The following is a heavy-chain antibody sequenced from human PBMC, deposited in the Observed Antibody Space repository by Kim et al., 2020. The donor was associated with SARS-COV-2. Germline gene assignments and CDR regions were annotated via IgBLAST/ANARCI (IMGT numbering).Heavy chain of an antibody. J-gene: IGHJ6*02. CDR2: INQHGSEK. V-gene: IGHV3-7*03. Sequence: GGSLRLSCAASGFSFSNHWMTWVRQAPGSGTEWVANINQHGSEKYYVASVGGRFTISRDDAKNSLYLQMNSLRAEDTATYYCARNNAMDVWGQGTTVTVSS. CDR3: ARNNAMDV. CDR1: GFSFSNHW.